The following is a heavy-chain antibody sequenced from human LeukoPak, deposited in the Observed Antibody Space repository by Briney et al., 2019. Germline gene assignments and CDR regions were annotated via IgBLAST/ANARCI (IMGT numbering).Heavy chain of an antibody. CDR2: IYYTGST. Sequence: PSETLSLTCTVSGGPIRSYYWTWIRQPPGKGLEWIGHIYYTGSTTYNPSLKSRVTISVDTSKNQFSLKLSSVTAADTAVYFCARGPYSYDSSGAFDIWGQGTMVTVSS. J-gene: IGHJ3*02. D-gene: IGHD3-22*01. V-gene: IGHV4-59*08. CDR1: GGPIRSYY. CDR3: ARGPYSYDSSGAFDI.